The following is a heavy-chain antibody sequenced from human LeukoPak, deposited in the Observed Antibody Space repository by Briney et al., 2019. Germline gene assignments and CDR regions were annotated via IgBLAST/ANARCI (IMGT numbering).Heavy chain of an antibody. D-gene: IGHD3-10*01. CDR3: ARGRKGITMVRGPTDYYYYMDV. V-gene: IGHV1-69*06. Sequence: SVKVSCKASGGTFSSYAISWVRQAPGQGLEWMGGIIPIFGTANYAQKFQGRVTITADKSTSTAYMELSSLRPEDTAVYYCARGRKGITMVRGPTDYYYYMDVWGKGTTVTVSS. CDR2: IIPIFGTA. CDR1: GGTFSSYA. J-gene: IGHJ6*03.